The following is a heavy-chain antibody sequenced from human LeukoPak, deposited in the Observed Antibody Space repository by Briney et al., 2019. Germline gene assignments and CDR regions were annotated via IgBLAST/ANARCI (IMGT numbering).Heavy chain of an antibody. V-gene: IGHV4-61*05. CDR1: GGSISRSIYY. CDR2: IYYSGST. D-gene: IGHD2-15*01. J-gene: IGHJ6*03. CDR3: ARVKGYCSGGSCYHYYYMDV. Sequence: SETLSLTCTVSGGSISRSIYYWGWIRQPPWKGLEWIGYIYYSGSTNYNPSLKSRVTISVDTSKNQFSLKLSSVTAADTAVYYCARVKGYCSGGSCYHYYYMDVWGKGTTVTVSS.